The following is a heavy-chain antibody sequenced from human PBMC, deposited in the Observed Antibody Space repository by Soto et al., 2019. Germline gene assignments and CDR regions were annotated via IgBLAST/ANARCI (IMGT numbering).Heavy chain of an antibody. V-gene: IGHV1-2*04. J-gene: IGHJ4*02. D-gene: IGHD5-18*01. CDR3: ARLRGYSYGVDY. CDR1: GYTFTGYY. CDR2: INANNGDT. Sequence: GASVKVSCKASGYTFTGYYMHWVRQAPGQRLEWMGWINANNGDTNYAQKFQGWVTMTRDTSTSTAYMELSRLRSEDTAVYYCARLRGYSYGVDYWGQGTLVTVSS.